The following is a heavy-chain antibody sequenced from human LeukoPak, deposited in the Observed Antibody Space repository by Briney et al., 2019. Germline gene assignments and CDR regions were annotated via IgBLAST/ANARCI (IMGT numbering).Heavy chain of an antibody. J-gene: IGHJ6*02. Sequence: PGESLKISCTGSGYSFINYWIGWVRQMPGKGLEWMGIIYPADSETRYSPSFQGQVTISADKSINTAYLQWSSLKASDSAMYYCARHGVVDAAMSGMDVWGQGTTVTVAS. D-gene: IGHD5-18*01. CDR2: IYPADSET. CDR3: ARHGVVDAAMSGMDV. V-gene: IGHV5-51*01. CDR1: GYSFINYW.